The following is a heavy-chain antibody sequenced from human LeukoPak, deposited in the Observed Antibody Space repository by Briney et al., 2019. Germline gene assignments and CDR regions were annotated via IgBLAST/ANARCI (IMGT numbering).Heavy chain of an antibody. J-gene: IGHJ3*02. CDR1: GFTFSSYG. Sequence: PGGSLRLSCAASGFTFSSYGMHWVRQAPGKGLEWVAFIRYDGSNKYYADSVKGRFTISRDNSKNTLYLQMNSLRAEDTAVYYCAKDLVVVPAASSAGDAFDIWGQGTMVTVSS. CDR3: AKDLVVVPAASSAGDAFDI. CDR2: IRYDGSNK. V-gene: IGHV3-30*02. D-gene: IGHD2-2*01.